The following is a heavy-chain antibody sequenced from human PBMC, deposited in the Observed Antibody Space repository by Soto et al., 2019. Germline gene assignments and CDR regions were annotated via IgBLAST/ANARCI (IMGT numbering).Heavy chain of an antibody. CDR2: IYYSGST. CDR3: ARRLNSGSPFDY. J-gene: IGHJ4*02. D-gene: IGHD3-22*01. Sequence: SETLSLTCTVSGGSISSYYWSWIRQPPGKGLEWIGYIYYSGSTNYNPSLKSRVTISVDTSKNQFSLKLSSVTAADTAVYYCARRLNSGSPFDYWGQGTLVTVSS. V-gene: IGHV4-59*08. CDR1: GGSISSYY.